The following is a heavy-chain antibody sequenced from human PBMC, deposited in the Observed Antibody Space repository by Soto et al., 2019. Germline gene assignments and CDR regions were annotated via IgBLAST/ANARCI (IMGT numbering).Heavy chain of an antibody. CDR3: ARDIADYGDYAFDI. CDR2: ISAYNGNT. J-gene: IGHJ3*02. D-gene: IGHD4-17*01. V-gene: IGHV1-18*01. CDR1: GYTFTSYG. Sequence: ASVKVSCKASGYTFTSYGISWVRQAPGQGLEWMGWISAYNGNTNYAQKLQGRVTMTTDTSTSTAYMELRSLRSDDTAVYYCARDIADYGDYAFDIWGQGTMVTVSS.